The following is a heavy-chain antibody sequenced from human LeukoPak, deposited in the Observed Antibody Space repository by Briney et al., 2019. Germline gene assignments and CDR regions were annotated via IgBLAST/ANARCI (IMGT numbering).Heavy chain of an antibody. V-gene: IGHV1-2*06. CDR1: GYIFTGYL. CDR2: INPNSGDS. J-gene: IGHJ4*02. Sequence: GASVKVSCKTSGYIFTGYLVHWVRQAPGQGLEWMGRINPNSGDSNYAQIFQGRVTMTRDTSISTVYMELSRLRSDDTAVYYCARDQEGFDYWGQGTVVTVSS. CDR3: ARDQEGFDY.